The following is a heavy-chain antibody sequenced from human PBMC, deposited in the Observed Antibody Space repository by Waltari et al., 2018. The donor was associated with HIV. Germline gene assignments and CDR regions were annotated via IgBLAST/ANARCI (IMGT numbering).Heavy chain of an antibody. D-gene: IGHD4-17*01. J-gene: IGHJ4*02. CDR3: SREVVGDFGFDY. CDR1: GGSISNTTFY. CDR2: IYYSGTT. Sequence: QLQLQESGPGLVKPSATLSLTCPVSGGSISNTTFYWGWVRQPPGKGLEWIGSIYYSGTTYYNSPLKSRVTISIDTSKNQFSLRLTSVTAADSAVYYCSREVVGDFGFDYWGQGALVTVSS. V-gene: IGHV4-39*07.